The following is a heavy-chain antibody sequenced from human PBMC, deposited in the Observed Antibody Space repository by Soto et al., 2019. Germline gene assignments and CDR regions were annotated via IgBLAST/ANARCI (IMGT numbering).Heavy chain of an antibody. CDR2: ISYDGSNK. CDR3: AKALGAYCGGDCYSPVGY. D-gene: IGHD2-21*02. J-gene: IGHJ4*02. Sequence: GGSLRLSCAASGFTFSSYGMHWVRQAPGKGLEWVAVISYDGSNKYYADSVKGRFTISRDNSKNTLYLQMNSLRAEDTAVYYCAKALGAYCGGDCYSPVGYWGQGTLVTVSS. CDR1: GFTFSSYG. V-gene: IGHV3-30*18.